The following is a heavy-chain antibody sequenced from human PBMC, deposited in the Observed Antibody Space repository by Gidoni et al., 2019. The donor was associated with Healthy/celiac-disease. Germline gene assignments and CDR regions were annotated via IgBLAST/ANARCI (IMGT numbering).Heavy chain of an antibody. V-gene: IGHV3-53*01. CDR3: ARTLREMSYLDY. CDR1: GFTVSSNY. Sequence: EVQLVESGGGLIQLGGSLRRSCAASGFTVSSNYMSWVRQAPGKGLEWVSVIYSGGSTYYADSVKGRFTISRDNSKNTLYLQMNSLIAEDTAVYYCARTLREMSYLDYWGQGTLVTVSS. CDR2: IYSGGST. D-gene: IGHD3-16*01. J-gene: IGHJ4*02.